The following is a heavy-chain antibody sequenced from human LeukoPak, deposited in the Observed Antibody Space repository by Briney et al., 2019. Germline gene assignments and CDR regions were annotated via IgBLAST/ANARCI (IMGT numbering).Heavy chain of an antibody. CDR2: IKQDGTEK. CDR1: GFSLSSYW. CDR3: ARDSPNEAILWWSIDY. Sequence: GGSLRLSCAASGFSLSSYWMTWVRQAPGKGLEWVANIKQDGTEKYYVDSVKGRFTISRDNAKNSLYLQMNSLRAEDTAVYYCARDSPNEAILWWSIDYWGQGTLVTASS. D-gene: IGHD2-21*01. J-gene: IGHJ4*02. V-gene: IGHV3-7*01.